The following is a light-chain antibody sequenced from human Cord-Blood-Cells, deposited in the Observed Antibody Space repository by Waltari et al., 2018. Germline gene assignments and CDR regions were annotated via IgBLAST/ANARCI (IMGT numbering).Light chain of an antibody. V-gene: IGKV1-33*01. Sequence: DIQMTQSPSSLSASVGDRVTITCQASQDISNYLNWYQQKPGKAPKLLIYEASNLETGVPSRFSGSGSGTDFTFTISSLQPEDIATYYCQQYYNLPRTFGQGTKVEIK. CDR2: EAS. CDR1: QDISNY. J-gene: IGKJ1*01. CDR3: QQYYNLPRT.